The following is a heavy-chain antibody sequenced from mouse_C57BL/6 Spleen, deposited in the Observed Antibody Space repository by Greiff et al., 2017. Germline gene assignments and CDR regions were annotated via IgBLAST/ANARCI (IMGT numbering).Heavy chain of an antibody. Sequence: QVQLQQSGAELVRPGTSVKVSCKASGYAFTNYLIEWVKQRPGQGLEWIGVINPGSGGTSYNEKFKGKATLTADKSSSTAYMQLSSLTSEDSAVYFCARGLLKYFDYWGQGTTLTVSS. D-gene: IGHD2-10*01. CDR3: ARGLLKYFDY. V-gene: IGHV1-54*01. CDR1: GYAFTNYL. J-gene: IGHJ2*01. CDR2: INPGSGGT.